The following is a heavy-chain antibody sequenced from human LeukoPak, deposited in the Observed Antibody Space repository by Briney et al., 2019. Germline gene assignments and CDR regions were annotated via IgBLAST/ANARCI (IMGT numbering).Heavy chain of an antibody. CDR3: AREEYSSSWYNWFDP. J-gene: IGHJ5*02. CDR2: IWYDGGNK. CDR1: GFTFSSYG. V-gene: IGHV3-33*01. D-gene: IGHD6-13*01. Sequence: GGSLRLSCAASGFTFSSYGMHWVRQAPGKGLEWVAVIWYDGGNKYYADSVKGRFTISRDNSKNTLYLQMNSLRAEDTAVYYCAREEYSSSWYNWFDPWGQGTLVTVSS.